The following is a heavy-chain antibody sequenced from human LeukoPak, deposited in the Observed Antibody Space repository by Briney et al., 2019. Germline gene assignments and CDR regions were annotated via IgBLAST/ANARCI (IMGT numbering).Heavy chain of an antibody. Sequence: PSETLSLTCAVSGGSISSGGYSWSWIRQPPGKGLEWIGYIYHSGSTYYNPSLKSRVTISVDRSKNQFSLMLSSVTAAGTAVYYCVRDGELYYGGQEILVPVSS. CDR3: VRDGELYY. V-gene: IGHV4-30-2*01. CDR1: GGSISSGGYS. J-gene: IGHJ4*02. D-gene: IGHD1-26*01. CDR2: IYHSGST.